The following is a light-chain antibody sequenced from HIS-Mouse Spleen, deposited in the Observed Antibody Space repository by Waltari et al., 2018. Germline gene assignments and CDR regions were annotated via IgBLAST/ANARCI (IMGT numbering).Light chain of an antibody. J-gene: IGLJ2*01. Sequence: SYELTQPPSVSVSPGQTARITCSGDALPKTYLYPQKSGQAPVLVIYEDSKRPSGIPERFSGSSSGTMATLTISGAQVEDEADYYCYSTDSSGNHRVFGGGTKLTVL. CDR3: YSTDSSGNHRV. V-gene: IGLV3-10*01. CDR1: ALPKTY. CDR2: EDS.